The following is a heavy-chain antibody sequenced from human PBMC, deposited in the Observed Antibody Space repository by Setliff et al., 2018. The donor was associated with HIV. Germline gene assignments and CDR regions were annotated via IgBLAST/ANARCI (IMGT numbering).Heavy chain of an antibody. V-gene: IGHV4-34*01. D-gene: IGHD3-3*01. J-gene: IGHJ4*02. Sequence: SETLSLTCAVYGESFSGHYWSWIRQPPGKGLEWIGEINHSGSTNYNPSLKSRVTISVDTSKNQFSLKLSSVTAADTAVYYCARGVRNFWSGDDVEYYFDYWGQGTLVTV. CDR3: ARGVRNFWSGDDVEYYFDY. CDR2: INHSGST. CDR1: GESFSGHY.